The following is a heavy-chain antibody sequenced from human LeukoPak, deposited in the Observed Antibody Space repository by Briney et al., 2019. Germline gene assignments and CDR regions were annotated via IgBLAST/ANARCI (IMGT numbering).Heavy chain of an antibody. CDR2: INTNTGNP. V-gene: IGHV7-4-1*02. D-gene: IGHD3-9*01. Sequence: ASVKVSCKASGYTFTSYYMHWVRQARGQGLEWMGWINTNTGNPTYAQGFTGRFVFSLDTSVSTAYLQISSLKAEDTAVYYCARDGNVLRYFDWLAVGGMQPNKPDYWGQGTLVTVSS. CDR1: GYTFTSYY. J-gene: IGHJ4*02. CDR3: ARDGNVLRYFDWLAVGGMQPNKPDY.